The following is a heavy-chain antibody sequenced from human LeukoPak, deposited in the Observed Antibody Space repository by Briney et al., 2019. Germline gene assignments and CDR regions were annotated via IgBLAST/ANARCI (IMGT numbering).Heavy chain of an antibody. D-gene: IGHD6-13*01. Sequence: ASVKVSCKASGYTFTGYYMQWVRQAPGQGLEWMGWINPDSGGANFAQKFQGRVTMTRDTSISTAYMELGRLTSDDTAVYFCASGGSSWPRDFDYWGQGTLVTVSS. J-gene: IGHJ4*02. CDR2: INPDSGGA. V-gene: IGHV1-2*02. CDR1: GYTFTGYY. CDR3: ASGGSSWPRDFDY.